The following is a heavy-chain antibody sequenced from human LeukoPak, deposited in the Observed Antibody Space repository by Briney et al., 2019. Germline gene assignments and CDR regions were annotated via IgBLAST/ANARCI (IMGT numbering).Heavy chain of an antibody. Sequence: SETLSLTCAVSGNSISSGYYWGWIRQPPGKGLEWIGSIYHSGSTYYNPSLKSRVTISVDTSKNQFSLKLSSVTAADTAVYYCARGLGSIVVVPAAPMAGFDPWGQGTLVTVSS. CDR2: IYHSGST. D-gene: IGHD2-2*01. CDR1: GNSISSGYY. CDR3: ARGLGSIVVVPAAPMAGFDP. J-gene: IGHJ5*02. V-gene: IGHV4-38-2*01.